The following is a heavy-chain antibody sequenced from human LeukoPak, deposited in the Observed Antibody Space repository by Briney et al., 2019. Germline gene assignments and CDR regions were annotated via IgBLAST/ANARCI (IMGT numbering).Heavy chain of an antibody. CDR1: GFTFSSYE. V-gene: IGHV3-48*03. D-gene: IGHD3-10*02. J-gene: IGHJ6*04. CDR3: AELGITMIGGV. Sequence: GGSLRLSCAASGFTFSSYEMNWVRQAPGKGLEWVSYIISSGSTIYYADSVKGRFTIYRDNAKNSLYLQMNSLRAEDTAVYYCAELGITMIGGVWGKGTTVTISS. CDR2: IISSGSTI.